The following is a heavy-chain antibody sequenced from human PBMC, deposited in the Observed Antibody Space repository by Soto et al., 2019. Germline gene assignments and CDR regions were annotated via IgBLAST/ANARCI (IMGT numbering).Heavy chain of an antibody. D-gene: IGHD5-18*01. J-gene: IGHJ4*02. CDR2: ISNSGST. CDR1: GGXVTSDEDY. Sequence: LSLTCTFSGGXVTSDEDYWTWIRQSPGKGLEWIVYISNSGSTGYNPSLKTRLSISVDRSKKQFTLRLTSVPAADTDVYFCATESGSTYGYFDHWGQGTQGTVSS. V-gene: IGHV4-30-4*01. CDR3: ATESGSTYGYFDH.